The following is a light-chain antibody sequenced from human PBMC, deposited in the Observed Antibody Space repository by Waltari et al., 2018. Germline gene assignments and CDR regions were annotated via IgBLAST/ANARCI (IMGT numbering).Light chain of an antibody. V-gene: IGKV3-15*01. CDR3: HQYNNWPPWT. CDR2: ETS. J-gene: IGKJ1*01. CDR1: QSVSRN. Sequence: ETVMTQSPATLFVSPGERATLSCRASQSVSRNLAWYQQKPGQAPRLLLYETSTTANGIPARFSSSESGTEFTLTISSLQSEDVAIYHCHQYNNWPPWTFGQGTKVEIK.